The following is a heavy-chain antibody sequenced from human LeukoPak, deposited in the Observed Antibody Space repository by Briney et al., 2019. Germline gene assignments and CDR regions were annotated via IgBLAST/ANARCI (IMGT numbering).Heavy chain of an antibody. D-gene: IGHD4-23*01. CDR2: IYTSGST. Sequence: PSETLSLTCTVSGGSISSGSYYWSWIRQPAGKGLEWIGRIYTSGSTNYNPSLKSRVTISVDTSKNQFSLKLSSVTAADTAVYYCARVRWGGNPGFDHWGQGTLVTVSS. V-gene: IGHV4-61*02. CDR3: ARVRWGGNPGFDH. CDR1: GGSISSGSYY. J-gene: IGHJ4*02.